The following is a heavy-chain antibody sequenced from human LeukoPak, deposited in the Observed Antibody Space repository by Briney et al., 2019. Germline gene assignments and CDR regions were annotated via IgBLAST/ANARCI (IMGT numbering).Heavy chain of an antibody. CDR2: IYYSGST. V-gene: IGHV4-59*08. Sequence: SETLSLTCTVSGGSTSSYYWSWIRQPPGKGLEWIGYIYYSGSTNYNPSPKSRVTISVDTSKNQFSLKLSSVTAADTAVYYCARPRWDDYGDLYFDYWGQGTLVTVSS. D-gene: IGHD4-17*01. CDR1: GGSTSSYY. J-gene: IGHJ4*02. CDR3: ARPRWDDYGDLYFDY.